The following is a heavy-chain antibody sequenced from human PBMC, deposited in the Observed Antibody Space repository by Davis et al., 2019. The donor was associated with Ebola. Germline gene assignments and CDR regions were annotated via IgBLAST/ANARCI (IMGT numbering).Heavy chain of an antibody. J-gene: IGHJ6*02. CDR3: ARGGLLLWFGERLDGMDV. D-gene: IGHD3-10*01. V-gene: IGHV1-46*01. Sequence: ASVKVSCKASGYTFTNYFIHWVRQAPGQGLEWMGVVNCNGGTTTYAQQFQGRVTMTRNTSISTAYMELSSLRSEDTAVYYCARGGLLLWFGERLDGMDVWGQGTTVTVSS. CDR2: VNCNGGTT. CDR1: GYTFTNYF.